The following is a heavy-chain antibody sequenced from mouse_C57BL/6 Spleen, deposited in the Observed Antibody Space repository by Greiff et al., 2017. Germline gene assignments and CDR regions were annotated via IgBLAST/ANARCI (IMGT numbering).Heavy chain of an antibody. J-gene: IGHJ2*01. D-gene: IGHD2-4*01. Sequence: EVQLQQSGPELVKPGASVKISCKASGYTFTDYYMNWVKQSHGKSLEWIGDINPNNGGTSYNQKFKGKATLTVDKSSSTAYMELRSLTSEDSAVYYCARDDYDGVYYFDYWGQGTTLTVSS. CDR1: GYTFTDYY. CDR3: ARDDYDGVYYFDY. V-gene: IGHV1-26*01. CDR2: INPNNGGT.